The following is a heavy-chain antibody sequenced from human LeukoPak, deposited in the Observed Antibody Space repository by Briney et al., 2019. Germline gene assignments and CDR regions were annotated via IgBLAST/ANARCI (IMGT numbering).Heavy chain of an antibody. CDR2: ISGSGGST. CDR1: GFTFSSYA. CDR3: ATYYPVAAAGPPGFDY. Sequence: GGSLRLSCAASGFTFSSYAMSWVRQAPGKGLEWVSAISGSGGSTYYADSVKGRFTISRDDSKNTLYLQMNSLRAEDTAVYYCATYYPVAAAGPPGFDYWGQGTLVTVSS. V-gene: IGHV3-23*01. J-gene: IGHJ4*02. D-gene: IGHD6-13*01.